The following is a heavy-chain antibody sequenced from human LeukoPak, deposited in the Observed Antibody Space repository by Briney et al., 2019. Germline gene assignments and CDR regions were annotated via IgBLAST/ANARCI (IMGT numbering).Heavy chain of an antibody. CDR2: IYYSGST. J-gene: IGHJ5*01. CDR3: ARHMELLHWFDC. V-gene: IGHV4-59*08. Sequence: SEILSLTCTGAGGFISSYYWSWIRRPTGQELVLLGDIYYSGSTRNNPSLQSRVTMSVHTHKNQFSLKLSPVTAADTAVYYCARHMELLHWFDCWRQGTQVTVSS. D-gene: IGHD1-26*01. CDR1: GGFISSYY.